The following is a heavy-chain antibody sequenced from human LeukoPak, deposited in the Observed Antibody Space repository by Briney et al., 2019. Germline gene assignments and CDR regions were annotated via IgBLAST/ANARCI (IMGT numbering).Heavy chain of an antibody. CDR2: ISGPGTTT. CDR3: ARSKGRYCSSTSCYIGWDY. J-gene: IGHJ4*02. V-gene: IGHV3-23*01. D-gene: IGHD2-2*02. CDR1: GFTFSNSA. Sequence: GGSLRLSCATSGFTFSNSAMSWVRQAPGKGLEWVSTISGPGTTTYYADSVKGRFTISRDNAKNSLYLQMNSLRAEDTAVYYCARSKGRYCSSTSCYIGWDYWGQGTLVTVSS.